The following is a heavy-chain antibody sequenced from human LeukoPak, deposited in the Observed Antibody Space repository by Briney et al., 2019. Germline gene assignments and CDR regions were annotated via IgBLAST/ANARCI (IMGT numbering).Heavy chain of an antibody. CDR1: GFTFSSYW. V-gene: IGHV3-7*01. CDR3: ARDLFGYSYGFDY. CDR2: IKQDGSEK. J-gene: IGHJ4*02. D-gene: IGHD5-18*01. Sequence: HPGGSLRLSCAASGFTFSSYWMSWVRQAPGKGLEWVANIKQDGSEKYYVDSVKGRFTISRDNAKNSLYLQMNSLRAEDTAVYYCARDLFGYSYGFDYWGRGTLVTVSS.